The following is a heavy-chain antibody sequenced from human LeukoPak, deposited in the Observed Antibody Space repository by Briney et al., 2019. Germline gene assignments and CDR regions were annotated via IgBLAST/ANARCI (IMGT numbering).Heavy chain of an antibody. CDR1: GGSISSYY. J-gene: IGHJ4*02. V-gene: IGHV4-39*07. CDR2: IFYSGST. CDR3: ARCQAPVTTHTHFDY. Sequence: SETLSLTCTVSGGSISSYYWGWIRQPPGKGLEWIGAIFYSGSTYYNPSLRSRVTISVDTSKNQFSLKLSSVTAADTAVYYCARCQAPVTTHTHFDYWGQGTLVTVSS. D-gene: IGHD4-17*01.